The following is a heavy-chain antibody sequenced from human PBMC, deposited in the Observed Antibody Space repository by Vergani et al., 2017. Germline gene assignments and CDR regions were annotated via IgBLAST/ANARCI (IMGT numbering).Heavy chain of an antibody. CDR3: ARPRSPGYCSSTSCYGGNDAFDI. V-gene: IGHV1-2*02. J-gene: IGHJ3*02. CDR2: INPNSGGT. D-gene: IGHD2-2*01. CDR1: GYTFSTYG. Sequence: QVQLVQSGAEVKKPGASVKVSCKASGYTFSTYGISWVRQAPGQGLEWMGWINPNSGGTNYAQKFQGRVTMTRDTSISTAYMELSRQRSDDTAVYYCARPRSPGYCSSTSCYGGNDAFDIWGQGTMVTVSS.